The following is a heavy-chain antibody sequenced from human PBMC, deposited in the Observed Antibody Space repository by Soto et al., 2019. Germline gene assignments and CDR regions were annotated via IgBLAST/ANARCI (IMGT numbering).Heavy chain of an antibody. CDR3: ARDRGYPETYGMDV. CDR2: IYYSGST. D-gene: IGHD3-10*01. CDR1: GGSISSYY. J-gene: IGHJ6*02. Sequence: QVQLQESGPGLVKPSETLSLTCTVSGGSISSYYWSWIRQPPGKGLEWIGYIYYSGSTNYNPSLKSRVTVSVYTSKNQFSLKLSSVTAADTAVYYCARDRGYPETYGMDVWGQGTTVTVSS. V-gene: IGHV4-59*01.